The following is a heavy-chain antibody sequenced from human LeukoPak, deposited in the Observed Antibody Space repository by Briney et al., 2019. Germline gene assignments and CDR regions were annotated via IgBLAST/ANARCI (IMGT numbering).Heavy chain of an antibody. J-gene: IGHJ3*02. D-gene: IGHD3-22*01. CDR3: AREIHYDSSGQRSLHAFDI. CDR1: GGSISSYY. V-gene: IGHV4-59*12. CDR2: IYYSGST. Sequence: SETLSLTCTVSGGSISSYYWSWIRQPPGEGLEWIGYIYYSGSTNYNPSLKSRVTISVDTSKNQFSLKLSSVTAADTALYYCAREIHYDSSGQRSLHAFDIWGQGTMVTVSS.